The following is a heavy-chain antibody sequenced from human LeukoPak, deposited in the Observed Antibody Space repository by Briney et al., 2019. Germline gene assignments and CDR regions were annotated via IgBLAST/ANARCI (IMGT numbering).Heavy chain of an antibody. Sequence: PSETLSLTCTVSGGSISSYYWSWIRQPPGKGLEWIGYIYYSGSTNYNPSLKSRVTISVDTSKNQFSLKLSSVTAADTAVYYCARLSISMVRGVPLSYYFDYWGQGTLVTVSS. CDR1: GGSISSYY. V-gene: IGHV4-59*01. J-gene: IGHJ4*02. CDR2: IYYSGST. CDR3: ARLSISMVRGVPLSYYFDY. D-gene: IGHD3-10*01.